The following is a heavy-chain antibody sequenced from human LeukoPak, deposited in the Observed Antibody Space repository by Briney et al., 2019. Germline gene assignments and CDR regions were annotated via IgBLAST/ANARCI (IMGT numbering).Heavy chain of an antibody. Sequence: PGRSLRLSCAASGFTFSSYEMNWVSQAPGKGLEWVSYISSSGRIIYYADSVKGRFTISRDNAKNSLYLQMDSLRAEDTAVYYCARSAGPFDSGGQGTLVTVSS. CDR2: ISSSGRII. CDR3: ARSAGPFDS. V-gene: IGHV3-48*03. CDR1: GFTFSSYE. J-gene: IGHJ4*02.